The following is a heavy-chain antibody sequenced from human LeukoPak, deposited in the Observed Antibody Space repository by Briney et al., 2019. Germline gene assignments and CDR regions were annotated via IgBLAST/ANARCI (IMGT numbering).Heavy chain of an antibody. CDR1: GFVFSSYG. D-gene: IGHD2-21*02. J-gene: IGHJ4*02. Sequence: GGSLRLSCATSGFVFSSYGMHWVRQAPGKGLEWVAFIRYDGGDQFYADSVKGRFSISRDNSKNTLYLQVNGLRTEDTAVYYCAKDRLLNCRGDCYIFDYWGQGTVVTVSS. CDR3: AKDRLLNCRGDCYIFDY. CDR2: IRYDGGDQ. V-gene: IGHV3-30*02.